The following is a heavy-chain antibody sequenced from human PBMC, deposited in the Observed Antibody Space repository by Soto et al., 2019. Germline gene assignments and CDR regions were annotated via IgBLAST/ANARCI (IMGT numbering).Heavy chain of an antibody. CDR1: VFTFSSYA. V-gene: IGHV3-23*01. D-gene: IGHD6-19*01. CDR3: AKDGEYSSGWHEVGSGYYFDC. Sequence: HPXGSLRLSCAASVFTFSSYAMSCVRHAPGKGLEWVSAISGSGGSTYYADSVKGRFTISRDNSKNTLYLQMNSLRAEDTAVYYCAKDGEYSSGWHEVGSGYYFDCWGQGTLVSVSS. J-gene: IGHJ4*02. CDR2: ISGSGGST.